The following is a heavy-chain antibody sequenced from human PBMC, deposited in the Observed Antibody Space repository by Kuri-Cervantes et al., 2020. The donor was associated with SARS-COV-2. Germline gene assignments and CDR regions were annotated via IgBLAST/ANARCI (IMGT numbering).Heavy chain of an antibody. V-gene: IGHV1-69*01. CDR3: ARARNGNYLNEPDY. CDR2: IIPIFGTA. J-gene: IGHJ4*02. D-gene: IGHD4-17*01. Sequence: GGSLRLSCAASGFTFSSYAISWVRQAPGQGLEWMGGIIPIFGTANYAQKFQGRVTITADESTSTAYMELSSLRSEDTAAYYCARARNGNYLNEPDYWGQGTLVTVSS. CDR1: GFTFSSYA.